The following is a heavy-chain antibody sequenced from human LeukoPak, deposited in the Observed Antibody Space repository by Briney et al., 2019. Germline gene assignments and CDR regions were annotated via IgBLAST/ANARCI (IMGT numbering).Heavy chain of an antibody. V-gene: IGHV1-2*02. D-gene: IGHD6-19*01. CDR1: GYTFTGYY. CDR3: ARTDSSGWYGDY. J-gene: IGHJ4*02. Sequence: ASVKVSCKASGYTFTGYYMHWVRQAPGQGLEWMGWINPNSGGTNYAQKFQGRVTMTRDTSISTAYMELSRLRSDDTAVYYCARTDSSGWYGDYWGQGTLVTVSS. CDR2: INPNSGGT.